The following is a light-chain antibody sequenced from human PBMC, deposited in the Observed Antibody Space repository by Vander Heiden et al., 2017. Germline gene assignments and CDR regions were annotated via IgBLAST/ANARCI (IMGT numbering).Light chain of an antibody. CDR2: KAS. V-gene: IGKV1-5*03. CDR3: QQYNSYSGT. J-gene: IGKJ1*01. Sequence: FQMTHSPSPLSASVGDRVTITCRASQSISSWLAWYQQKPGKAPKLLIYKASSLESGVPSRFSGSGSGTEFTLTISSLQPDDFATYYCQQYNSYSGTFGQGTKVEIK. CDR1: QSISSW.